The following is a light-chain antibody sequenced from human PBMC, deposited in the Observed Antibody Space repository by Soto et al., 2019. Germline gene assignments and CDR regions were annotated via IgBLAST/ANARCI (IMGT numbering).Light chain of an antibody. Sequence: DIHMTQSPSTLSASVVDRVIITCRASHSISKWLAWYQQKPGKAPKLLIYGASSLESGVPSRFSGSGSGTEFTLTLVSLQPDDFATCYGQQYNSYDMWPCGQGTQVDIK. J-gene: IGKJ1*01. V-gene: IGKV1-5*01. CDR2: GAS. CDR3: QQYNSYDMWP. CDR1: HSISKW.